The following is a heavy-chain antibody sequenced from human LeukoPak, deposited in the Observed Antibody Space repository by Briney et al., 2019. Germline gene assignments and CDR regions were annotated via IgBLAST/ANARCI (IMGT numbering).Heavy chain of an antibody. J-gene: IGHJ5*02. Sequence: PSETLSLTCSVSGGSISGYYWSWIRQPPGKGLEWIGYIHYSGSTNYNPSLKSRVTISVDTSKRQFSLKLRSVTAADTAVYYCARLLYYGSGFAPWGQGTLVTVSS. D-gene: IGHD3-10*01. CDR2: IHYSGST. V-gene: IGHV4-59*08. CDR1: GGSISGYY. CDR3: ARLLYYGSGFAP.